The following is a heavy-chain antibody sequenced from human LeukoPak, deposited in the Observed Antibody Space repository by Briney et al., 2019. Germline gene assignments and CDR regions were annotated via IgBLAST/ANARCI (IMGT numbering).Heavy chain of an antibody. CDR1: GFTFSSYA. D-gene: IGHD1-26*01. CDR3: AKDGEGAISWFDP. Sequence: GGSLRLSCAASGFTFSSYAMSWVRQAPGKGLEWVAFIRYDGSNKYYADSVKGRFTISRDNSKNTLYLQMNSLRAEDTAVYYCAKDGEGAISWFDPWGQGTLVTVSS. CDR2: IRYDGSNK. J-gene: IGHJ5*02. V-gene: IGHV3-30*02.